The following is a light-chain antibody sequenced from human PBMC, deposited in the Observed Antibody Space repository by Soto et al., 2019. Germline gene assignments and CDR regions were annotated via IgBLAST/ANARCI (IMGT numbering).Light chain of an antibody. Sequence: EIVLTQSPATLSLSPGERATLSCRASQTVSSSLAWYQQKPGQAPRLLIYEVSNRATGIPARFSGSGSGTEFTLTISSLQSEDFAVYYCQQYNNWPPTWTFGQGTKVDI. CDR2: EVS. J-gene: IGKJ1*01. CDR1: QTVSSS. CDR3: QQYNNWPPTWT. V-gene: IGKV3-15*01.